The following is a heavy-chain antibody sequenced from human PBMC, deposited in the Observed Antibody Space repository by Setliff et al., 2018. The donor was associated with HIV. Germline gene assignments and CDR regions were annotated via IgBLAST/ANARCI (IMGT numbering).Heavy chain of an antibody. CDR1: GYTFTTYT. J-gene: IGHJ5*02. Sequence: ASVKVSCKAYGYTFTTYTIHWVRQAPGQGLEWMGWSNTGNGNTKYSQKFQDRVSMTTDTYTSTAYMELKTLRSDDTAVYYCALTYPPADNWLDPWGQGTLVTVSS. D-gene: IGHD2-2*01. V-gene: IGHV1-3*04. CDR2: SNTGNGNT. CDR3: ALTYPPADNWLDP.